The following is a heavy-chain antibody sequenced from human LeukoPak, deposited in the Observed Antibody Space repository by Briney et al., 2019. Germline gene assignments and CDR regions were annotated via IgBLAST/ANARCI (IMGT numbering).Heavy chain of an antibody. D-gene: IGHD3-22*01. J-gene: IGHJ4*02. CDR2: IYYSGST. CDR3: ARHVYYDGTVYYFDY. Sequence: SETLSLTCSVSGYSISSGYHWAWIRQAPGKGLEWIGSIYYSGSTYYNPSLKSRVTISVDTSKNQFSLKLSSVTAADTAVYYCARHVYYDGTVYYFDYWGQGTLVTVSS. CDR1: GYSISSGYH. V-gene: IGHV4-38-2*02.